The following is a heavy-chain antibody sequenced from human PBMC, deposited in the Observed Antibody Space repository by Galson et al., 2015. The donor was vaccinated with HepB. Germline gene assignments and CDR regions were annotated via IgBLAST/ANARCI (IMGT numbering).Heavy chain of an antibody. J-gene: IGHJ4*02. CDR1: GFTFSRFSSYS. D-gene: IGHD2-2*01. CDR2: IGQDGREI. CDR3: AKDRVDAPTAWYQQPLDY. Sequence: SLRLSCAASGFTFSRFSSYSMSWVRQAPGKGLEWVANIGQDGREIYYVDSVKGRFTISRDNSKNTLYLQMNSLRAEDTAVYYCAKDRVDAPTAWYQQPLDYWGQGTLVTVSS. V-gene: IGHV3-7*01.